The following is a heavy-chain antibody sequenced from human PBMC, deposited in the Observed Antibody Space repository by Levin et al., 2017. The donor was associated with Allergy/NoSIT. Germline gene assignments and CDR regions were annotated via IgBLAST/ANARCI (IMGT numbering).Heavy chain of an antibody. D-gene: IGHD6-19*01. CDR2: ISGSGGST. CDR1: GFTFSSYA. Sequence: GESLKISCAASGFTFSSYAMNWVRQAPGKGLEWVSGISGSGGSTYYADSVKGRFTISRDNSKNTLYLQTNSLRAEDTAVYYCAKDRMSSAWYPFDYWGQGTLVTVSS. CDR3: AKDRMSSAWYPFDY. J-gene: IGHJ4*02. V-gene: IGHV3-23*01.